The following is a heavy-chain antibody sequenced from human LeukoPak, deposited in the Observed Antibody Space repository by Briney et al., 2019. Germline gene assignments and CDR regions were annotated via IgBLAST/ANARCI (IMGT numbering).Heavy chain of an antibody. CDR2: IYYSGST. D-gene: IGHD6-13*01. CDR3: ARDLATAATADRAFDI. V-gene: IGHV4-59*01. J-gene: IGHJ3*02. Sequence: PETLSLTCTVSGGSISSYYWNWIRQPPGKGLEWIGYIYYSGSTNYNPSLKSRVTISVDTSKNQFSLKLSSVTAADTAVYYCARDLATAATADRAFDIWGPGTMVTVSS. CDR1: GGSISSYY.